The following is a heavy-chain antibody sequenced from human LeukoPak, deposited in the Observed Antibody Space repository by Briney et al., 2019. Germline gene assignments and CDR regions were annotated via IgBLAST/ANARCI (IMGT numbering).Heavy chain of an antibody. CDR1: GYKFTAYF. CDR3: ARDQDSSGWYGLYFDY. Sequence: GASVKVSCKASGYKFTAYFLHWVRQAPGQELEWMGWLNPNSGGANYAQKFQGRVTMTRDTSISTAYMELSRLRSDDTAVYYCARDQDSSGWYGLYFDYWGQGTLVTVSS. J-gene: IGHJ4*02. D-gene: IGHD6-19*01. CDR2: LNPNSGGA. V-gene: IGHV1-2*02.